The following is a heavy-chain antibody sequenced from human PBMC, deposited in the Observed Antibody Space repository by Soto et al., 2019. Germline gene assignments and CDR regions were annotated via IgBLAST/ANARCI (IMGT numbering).Heavy chain of an antibody. Sequence: GGSLRLSCAASGFTFSSYGMHWVRQVPGKGLEWVAVISYDGSNKYYADSVKGRFTISRDNSKNTLYLQMNSLRAEDTAVYYCAKEDIVVVVAATQYYFDYWGQGTLVTVSS. CDR3: AKEDIVVVVAATQYYFDY. V-gene: IGHV3-30*18. CDR1: GFTFSSYG. D-gene: IGHD2-15*01. CDR2: ISYDGSNK. J-gene: IGHJ4*02.